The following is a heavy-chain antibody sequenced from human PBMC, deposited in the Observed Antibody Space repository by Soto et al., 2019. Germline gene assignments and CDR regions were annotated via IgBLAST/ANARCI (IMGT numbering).Heavy chain of an antibody. CDR3: ACSGLVVAATQGYYGMDV. CDR1: GYTFTSYD. J-gene: IGHJ6*02. CDR2: MNPNSGNT. Sequence: QVQLVQSGAEVKKPGASVKVSCKASGYTFTSYDINWVRQATGQGLEWMGWMNPNSGNTGYAQKFQGIVTMTRNTSISTAYMELSSLRSEDTAVYYCACSGLVVAATQGYYGMDVWGQGTTVTVSS. D-gene: IGHD2-15*01. V-gene: IGHV1-8*01.